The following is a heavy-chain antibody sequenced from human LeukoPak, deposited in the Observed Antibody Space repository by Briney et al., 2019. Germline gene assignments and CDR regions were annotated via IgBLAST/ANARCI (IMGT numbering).Heavy chain of an antibody. V-gene: IGHV4-4*07. Sequence: KPSETLSLTCAVYGGSFSGYYWSWIRQPAGKGLEWIGRIYTSGSTNYNPSLKSRVTISVDTSKNQFSLKLSSVTAADTAVYYCARDHCGGSCKQWYFDLWGRGTLVTVSS. CDR1: GGSFSGYY. J-gene: IGHJ2*01. CDR2: IYTSGST. CDR3: ARDHCGGSCKQWYFDL. D-gene: IGHD2-15*01.